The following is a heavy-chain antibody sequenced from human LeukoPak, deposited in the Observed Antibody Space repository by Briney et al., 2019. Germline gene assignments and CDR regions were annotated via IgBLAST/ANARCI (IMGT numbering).Heavy chain of an antibody. D-gene: IGHD3-10*01. CDR3: ARGGSGISNAFDI. V-gene: IGHV4-59*01. CDR2: LYYSGST. J-gene: IGHJ3*02. Sequence: PSETLSLICSVSGGSISSYYWSWIRQPPGKGLEWIGYLYYSGSTNSNPSLRSRVTMSVDTSKNQFSLKLRSVTAADTAVYYCARGGSGISNAFDIWGQGTMVTVSS. CDR1: GGSISSYY.